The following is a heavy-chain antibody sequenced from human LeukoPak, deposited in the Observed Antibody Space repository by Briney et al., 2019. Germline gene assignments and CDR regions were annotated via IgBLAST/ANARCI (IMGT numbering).Heavy chain of an antibody. CDR2: IYYSGST. D-gene: IGHD5-18*01. Sequence: SETLSLTCTVSGGSISSGTYYWGWIRQPPGKGLEWIGSIYYSGSTYYNPSLKSRVTISVDTSKNQFSLKLSSVTAADTAVYYCARARLWSPGHYMDVWGKGTTVTVSS. J-gene: IGHJ6*03. CDR1: GGSISSGTYY. CDR3: ARARLWSPGHYMDV. V-gene: IGHV4-39*07.